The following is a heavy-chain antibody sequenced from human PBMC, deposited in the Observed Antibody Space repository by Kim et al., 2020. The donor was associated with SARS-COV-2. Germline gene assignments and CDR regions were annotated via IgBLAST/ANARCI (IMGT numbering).Heavy chain of an antibody. D-gene: IGHD3-10*01. CDR1: GGSMSGNF. CDR2: IYDSGT. Sequence: SETLSLTCTVSGGSMSGNFWSWIRQTPGKGLEWIGYIYDSGTHYNPSLKSRVTISGDTSKTQFSLKVSSVTAADTGVYFCARNRGTSPFFDPWGQGTLVT. CDR3: ARNRGTSPFFDP. J-gene: IGHJ5*02. V-gene: IGHV4-59*13.